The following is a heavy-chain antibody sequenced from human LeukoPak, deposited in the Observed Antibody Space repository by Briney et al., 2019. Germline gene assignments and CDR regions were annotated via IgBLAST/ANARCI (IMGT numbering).Heavy chain of an antibody. V-gene: IGHV1-8*01. J-gene: IGHJ4*02. CDR1: GYTFTSYD. CDR3: ARAGGYCGRISCPSYLAY. CDR2: MNPNSGNT. Sequence: ASVKVSCKASGYTFTSYDINWVRQATGQGLEWMGWMNPNSGNTDYAQKFQGRVTITRNTSISTAYMELSSLRSEDTAVYYCARAGGYCGRISCPSYLAYWGQGSLVTVS. D-gene: IGHD2-15*01.